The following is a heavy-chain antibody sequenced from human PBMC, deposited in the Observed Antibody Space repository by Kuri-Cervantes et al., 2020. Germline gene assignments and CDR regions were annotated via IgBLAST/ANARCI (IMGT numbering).Heavy chain of an antibody. CDR2: ISYDGSNK. J-gene: IGHJ4*02. CDR3: ASSRGYSSGWYGSPFDY. V-gene: IGHV3-30-3*01. CDR1: GFTFSSYA. Sequence: SLCLSCAASGFTFSSYAMHWVRQPPGKGLEWVAVISYDGSNKYYADSKKGRFTIPRDNSKNTLYLQMNSLRAEDTAVYYCASSRGYSSGWYGSPFDYWGQGTLVTVSS. D-gene: IGHD6-19*01.